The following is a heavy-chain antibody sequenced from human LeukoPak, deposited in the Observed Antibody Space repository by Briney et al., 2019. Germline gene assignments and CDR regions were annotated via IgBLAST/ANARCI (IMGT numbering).Heavy chain of an antibody. CDR3: ARRTVTRDWYFDL. Sequence: GGSLRLSCAASGFTFSDYYMSWIRQAPGKGLEWVSYISSSGTTIYYADSVKGRFTISRDNAKNSLYLQMNSLRAEDTAVYYCARRTVTRDWYFDLWGRGTLVTVSS. D-gene: IGHD4-17*01. V-gene: IGHV3-11*01. J-gene: IGHJ2*01. CDR2: ISSSGTTI. CDR1: GFTFSDYY.